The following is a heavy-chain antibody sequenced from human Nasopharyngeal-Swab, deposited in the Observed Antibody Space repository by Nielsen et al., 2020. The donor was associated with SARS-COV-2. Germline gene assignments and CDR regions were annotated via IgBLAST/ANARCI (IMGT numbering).Heavy chain of an antibody. Sequence: SLKISCAASGFTFDDYAMHWVRQAPGKGLEWVSGISWNSGSIGYADSVKGRFTISRDNAKNSLYLQMNSLRAEDTAVYYCAGNMVRGVIFVRGFDPWGQGTLVTVSS. CDR2: ISWNSGSI. CDR3: AGNMVRGVIFVRGFDP. D-gene: IGHD3-10*01. J-gene: IGHJ5*02. V-gene: IGHV3-9*01. CDR1: GFTFDDYA.